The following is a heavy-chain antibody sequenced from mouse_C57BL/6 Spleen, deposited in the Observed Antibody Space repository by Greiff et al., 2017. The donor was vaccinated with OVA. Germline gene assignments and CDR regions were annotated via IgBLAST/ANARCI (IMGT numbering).Heavy chain of an antibody. J-gene: IGHJ3*01. Sequence: QVQLQQSGPGLVAPSQSLSITCTVSGFSLTSYGVHWVRQPPGKGLEWLVVIWSDGSTTYNSALKSRLSISTDNSKCQVFLQMNSLQTDDTAMSVCARHDAVDGLAYWGQGTLVTVSA. CDR3: ARHDAVDGLAY. CDR2: IWSDGST. V-gene: IGHV2-6-1*01. D-gene: IGHD1-1*01. CDR1: GFSLTSYG.